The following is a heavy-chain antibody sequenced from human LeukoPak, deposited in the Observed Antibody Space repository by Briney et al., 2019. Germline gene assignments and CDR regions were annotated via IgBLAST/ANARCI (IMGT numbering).Heavy chain of an antibody. V-gene: IGHV3-23*01. D-gene: IGHD3-10*01. CDR2: ISGSGGST. CDR1: GFTFSSYA. J-gene: IGHJ6*03. Sequence: GGSLRLSCAASGFTFSSYAMSWVRQAPGKGLEWVSAISGSGGSTYYADSVKGRFTISRDNSKNTLYLQMNSLRAEDTAVYYCAKAPNGDQSWYYYMDVWGKGTTVTVSS. CDR3: AKAPNGDQSWYYYMDV.